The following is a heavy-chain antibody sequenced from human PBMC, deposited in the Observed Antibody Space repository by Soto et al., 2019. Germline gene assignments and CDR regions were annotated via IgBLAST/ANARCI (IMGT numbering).Heavy chain of an antibody. D-gene: IGHD6-19*01. CDR3: ARGGSSDWQVALDI. J-gene: IGHJ3*02. CDR2: IHKSGSA. CDR1: TDSISSSYW. Sequence: SETLSLTCTVSTDSISSSYWWSWARQPPGKGLEWIAEIHKSGSANYNPSLRSRVTISVDESTNQASLKLGSVTAADTAVYYCARGGSSDWQVALDIWGQGTMVTVSS. V-gene: IGHV4-4*02.